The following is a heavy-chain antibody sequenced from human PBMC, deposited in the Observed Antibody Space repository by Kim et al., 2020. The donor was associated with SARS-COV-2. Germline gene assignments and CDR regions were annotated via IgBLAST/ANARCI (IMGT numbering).Heavy chain of an antibody. CDR2: ISAYNGNT. CDR1: GYTFTSYG. Sequence: ASVKVSCKASGYTFTSYGISWVRQAPGQGLEWMGWISAYNGNTNYAQKLQGRVTMTTDTSTSTAYMELRSLRSDDTAVYYCARNHLRLWFGELFYYYGMDVWGQGTTVTVSS. J-gene: IGHJ6*02. D-gene: IGHD3-10*01. CDR3: ARNHLRLWFGELFYYYGMDV. V-gene: IGHV1-18*01.